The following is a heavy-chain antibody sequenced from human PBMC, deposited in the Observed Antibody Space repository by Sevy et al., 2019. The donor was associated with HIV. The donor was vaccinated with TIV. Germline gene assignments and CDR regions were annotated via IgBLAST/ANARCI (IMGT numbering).Heavy chain of an antibody. Sequence: ASVKVSCKVFGYSLRKLSMHWVRQAPGKGLEWMGSLDPGNGEITYAQTLQGRVTMIEDTSTDTAYMELSSLTSEDTATYYCATVGLGYYSGSSYYQGDWFDPWGQGTLVTVSS. D-gene: IGHD2-15*01. J-gene: IGHJ5*02. CDR2: LDPGNGEI. CDR3: ATVGLGYYSGSSYYQGDWFDP. CDR1: GYSLRKLS. V-gene: IGHV1-24*01.